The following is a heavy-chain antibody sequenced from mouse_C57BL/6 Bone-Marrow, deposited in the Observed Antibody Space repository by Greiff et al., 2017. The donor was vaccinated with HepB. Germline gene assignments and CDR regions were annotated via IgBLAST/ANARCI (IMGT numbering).Heavy chain of an antibody. D-gene: IGHD2-10*01. V-gene: IGHV7-3*01. CDR1: GFTFTDYY. CDR3: ARSPYYFYFDY. Sequence: EVKLQESGGGLVQPGGSLSLSCAASGFTFTDYYMSWVRQPPGKALEWLGFIRNKANGYTTEYSASVKGRFTISRDNSQSILYLQMNALRAEDSATYYCARSPYYFYFDYWGQGTTLTVSS. J-gene: IGHJ2*01. CDR2: IRNKANGYTT.